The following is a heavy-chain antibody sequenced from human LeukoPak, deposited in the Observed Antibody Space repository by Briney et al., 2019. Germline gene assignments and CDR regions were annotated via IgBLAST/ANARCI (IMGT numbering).Heavy chain of an antibody. D-gene: IGHD2-2*01. V-gene: IGHV4-39*07. CDR3: ARDAGIGYCSSTSCYAGYYMDV. CDR2: IYYSGST. CDR1: GSSISSSSYY. Sequence: SETLSLTCTVSGSSISSSSYYWGWIRQPPGKGLEWIGSIYYSGSTYYNPSLKSRVTISVDTSKNQFSLKLSSVTAADTAVYYCARDAGIGYCSSTSCYAGYYMDVWGKGTTVTVSS. J-gene: IGHJ6*03.